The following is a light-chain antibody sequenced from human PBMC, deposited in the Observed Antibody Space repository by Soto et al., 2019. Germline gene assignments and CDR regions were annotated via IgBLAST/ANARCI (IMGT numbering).Light chain of an antibody. CDR2: EVN. Sequence: QSALTQPASVSGSPGQSITISCTGTSSDVGGYDFVSWYQHHPGKAPRLIIHEVNQRPSGVPDRFYGSKSGNTASLTVSGLQAEDEGTYYCSSYGGYNNVVFGTGNKVTVL. V-gene: IGLV2-8*01. CDR1: SSDVGGYDF. J-gene: IGLJ1*01. CDR3: SSYGGYNNVV.